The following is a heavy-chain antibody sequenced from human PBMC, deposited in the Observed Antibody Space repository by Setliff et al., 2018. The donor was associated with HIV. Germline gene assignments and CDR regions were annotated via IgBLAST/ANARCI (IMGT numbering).Heavy chain of an antibody. V-gene: IGHV4-34*01. CDR1: GGSFSGYC. Sequence: PSETLSLTCAVYGGSFSGYCWSWIRQPPGKGLEWNGEIQHSGRINYNPSLRSRVTKSVDTSKNQFSLRLRSLTAADTAVYYFARVSCRSWYSIPRYYYYSMDVWGNGTTVTVSS. D-gene: IGHD6-13*01. CDR3: ARVSCRSWYSIPRYYYYSMDV. CDR2: IQHSGRI. J-gene: IGHJ6*03.